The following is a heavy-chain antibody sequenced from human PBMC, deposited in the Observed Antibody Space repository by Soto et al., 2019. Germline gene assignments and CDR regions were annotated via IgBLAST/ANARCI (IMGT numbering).Heavy chain of an antibody. D-gene: IGHD3-10*01. CDR2: INGDGSAI. CDR3: ISYGSGVVFDY. Sequence: XGSLRLSCAASGFTFSSYWMHWVRQAPGKGLVWVSRINGDGSAINYADSVKGRFTISRDNAKNTLFLHMNSLRAEDTAVYYCISYGSGVVFDYWGQGALVTVSS. V-gene: IGHV3-74*01. CDR1: GFTFSSYW. J-gene: IGHJ4*02.